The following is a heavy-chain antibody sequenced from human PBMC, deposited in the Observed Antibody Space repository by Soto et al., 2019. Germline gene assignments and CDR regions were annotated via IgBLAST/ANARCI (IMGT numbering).Heavy chain of an antibody. V-gene: IGHV1-8*01. CDR3: ARGEGWGASLFYSYYYKMNV. CDR2: MNPNSGNT. Sequence: ASVKVSCKASGYTFTSYDINWVRQATGQGLEWMGWMNPNSGNTGYAQKFQGRVTMTRNTSISTAYMELSSLRSEDTAVYYCARGEGWGASLFYSYYYKMNVGGKGPRATVP. CDR1: GYTFTSYD. J-gene: IGHJ6*03. D-gene: IGHD3-16*01.